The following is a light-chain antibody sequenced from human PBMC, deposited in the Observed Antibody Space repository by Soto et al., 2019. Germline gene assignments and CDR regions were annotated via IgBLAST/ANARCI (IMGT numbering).Light chain of an antibody. CDR3: SSYTSSSPYV. Sequence: QSVLTQPASVSGPPGQSITISCTGTSSDVGGYNYVSWYQQHPGKAPKLMIYEVSNRPSGVSNRFSGSKSGNTASLTISGLQAEDEADYYCSSYTSSSPYVFGTGTKGTVL. CDR1: SSDVGGYNY. V-gene: IGLV2-14*01. CDR2: EVS. J-gene: IGLJ1*01.